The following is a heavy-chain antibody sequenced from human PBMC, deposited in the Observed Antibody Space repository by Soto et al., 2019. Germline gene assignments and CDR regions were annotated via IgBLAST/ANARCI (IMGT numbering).Heavy chain of an antibody. CDR3: AHRPNGWYAFDI. D-gene: IGHD6-19*01. Sequence: QITLKESGPTLVKPTQTLTLTCTFSGFSLSTSGVGVGWIRQPPGKALEWLALIYWDDDKRYSPSLKSRLTITTDTSKNQVVLTMTNMDPVDTATYYCAHRPNGWYAFDIWGQGTMVTVSS. CDR2: IYWDDDK. CDR1: GFSLSTSGVG. J-gene: IGHJ3*02. V-gene: IGHV2-5*02.